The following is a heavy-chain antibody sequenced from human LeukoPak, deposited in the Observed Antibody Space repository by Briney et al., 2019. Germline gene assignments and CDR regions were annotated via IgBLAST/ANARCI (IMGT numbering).Heavy chain of an antibody. D-gene: IGHD6-13*01. CDR1: VYTFTSYG. CDR3: PRARSSWHTAKL. V-gene: IGHV1-18*01. CDR2: ISAYNGNT. Sequence: RASVKVSRKASVYTFTSYGISWVRQPPGQGLAWMGWISAYNGNTNYAQKLQGRLTITTDTSTSTAYMELRSLRSDDTAVRYCPRARSSWHTAKLWGQGTLGTVSS. J-gene: IGHJ4*02.